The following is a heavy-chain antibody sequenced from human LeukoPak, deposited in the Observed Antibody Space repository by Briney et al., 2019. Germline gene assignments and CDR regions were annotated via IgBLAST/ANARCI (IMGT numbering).Heavy chain of an antibody. CDR3: AKDRAPITMIVGGLDY. Sequence: PGGSLRLSCAASGFTFSSYAMSWVRQAPGKGLEWVSAISGSGGSTYYADSVKGRFTISRDNSKNTLYLQMNSLRAEYTAVYYCAKDRAPITMIVGGLDYWGQGTLVTVSS. J-gene: IGHJ4*02. CDR1: GFTFSSYA. D-gene: IGHD3-22*01. CDR2: ISGSGGST. V-gene: IGHV3-23*01.